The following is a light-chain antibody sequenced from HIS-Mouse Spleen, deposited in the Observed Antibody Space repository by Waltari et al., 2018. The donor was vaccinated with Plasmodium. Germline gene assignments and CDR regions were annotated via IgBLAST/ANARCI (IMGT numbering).Light chain of an antibody. CDR3: YSAADNNLV. Sequence: SYELTQPSSLQVSPGQTARITCPGDVLAKKYARGFQQKPGQAPVLVISKDSERPSGIPERFSGSSSGTTVTLTISGAQVEDEADYYCYSAADNNLVFGGGTKLTVL. V-gene: IGLV3-27*01. J-gene: IGLJ3*02. CDR1: VLAKKY. CDR2: KDS.